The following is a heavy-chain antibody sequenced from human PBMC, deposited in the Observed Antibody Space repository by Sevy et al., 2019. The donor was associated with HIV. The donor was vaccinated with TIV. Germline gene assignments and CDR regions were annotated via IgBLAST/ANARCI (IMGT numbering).Heavy chain of an antibody. CDR3: TRHRLSMVRGIIMAHYFDY. Sequence: GGSLRLSCAASGLTFSGSAINWVPQASGKGLEWVARIRSKSNSHGTAYAASGKGSFTISREDSKKTAYLKMNSLKTEDTAVYYCTRHRLSMVRGIIMAHYFDYWGPGTLVTVSS. CDR2: IRSKSNSHGT. V-gene: IGHV3-73*01. D-gene: IGHD3-10*01. J-gene: IGHJ4*02. CDR1: GLTFSGSA.